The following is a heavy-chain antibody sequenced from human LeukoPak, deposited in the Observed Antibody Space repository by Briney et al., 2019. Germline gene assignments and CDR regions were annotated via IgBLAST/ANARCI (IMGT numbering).Heavy chain of an antibody. CDR3: ARVAVAAAKNWFNP. D-gene: IGHD6-13*01. CDR1: GGTFSSYA. CDR2: IIPIFGTA. Sequence: GASVKVSCKASGGTFSSYAISWVRQAPGQGLEWMGGIIPIFGTANYAQKFQGRVTITADESTSTAYMELSSLRSEDTAVYYCARVAVAAAKNWFNPWGQGTLVTVSS. V-gene: IGHV1-69*13. J-gene: IGHJ5*02.